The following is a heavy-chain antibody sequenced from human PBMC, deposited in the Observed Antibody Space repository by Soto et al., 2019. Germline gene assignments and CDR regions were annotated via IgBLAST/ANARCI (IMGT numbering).Heavy chain of an antibody. CDR1: GFTFSSYG. J-gene: IGHJ6*02. Sequence: GGSLRLSCAASGFTFSSYGMHWVRQAPGKGLEWVAVISYDGSNKYYADSVKGRFTIPRDNSKNTLYLQMNSLRAEDTAVYYCAKPIPLGYYYGMDVWGQGTTVTVSS. CDR3: AKPIPLGYYYGMDV. V-gene: IGHV3-30*18. CDR2: ISYDGSNK.